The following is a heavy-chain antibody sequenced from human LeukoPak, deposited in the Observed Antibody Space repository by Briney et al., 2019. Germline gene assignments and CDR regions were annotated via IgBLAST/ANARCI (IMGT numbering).Heavy chain of an antibody. J-gene: IGHJ4*02. CDR2: IVPILGIA. V-gene: IGHV1-69*04. Sequence: SVKVSCKASGGTFSSYAISWVRQAPGQGLEWMGRIVPILGIANYAQKFQGRVTITADKSTSTAYMELSSLRSEDTAVYYCASPSHYYDSSGYYPFDYWGQGTLVTVSS. D-gene: IGHD3-22*01. CDR3: ASPSHYYDSSGYYPFDY. CDR1: GGTFSSYA.